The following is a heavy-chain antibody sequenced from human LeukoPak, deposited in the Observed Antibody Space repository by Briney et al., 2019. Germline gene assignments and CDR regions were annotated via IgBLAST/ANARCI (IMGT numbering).Heavy chain of an antibody. CDR3: ARAAGYCSGGSCYLFDY. CDR1: GFTFSSYW. J-gene: IGHJ4*02. D-gene: IGHD2-15*01. CDR2: INSDGSST. Sequence: PGGSLRLSCAASGFTFSSYWMHWVRQAPGKGLVWVSRINSDGSSTSYADSVKGRFTISRDNAKNTLYLQVNSLRAEDTAVYYCARAAGYCSGGSCYLFDYWGQGTLVTVSS. V-gene: IGHV3-74*01.